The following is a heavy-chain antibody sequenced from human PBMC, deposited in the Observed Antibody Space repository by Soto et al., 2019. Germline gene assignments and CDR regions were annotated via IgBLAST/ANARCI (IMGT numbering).Heavy chain of an antibody. CDR3: ARHGGNPSIL. V-gene: IGHV1-69*06. D-gene: IGHD2-15*01. J-gene: IGHJ4*02. CDR2: IIPISGTV. Sequence: RKAPGQGLEWMGGIIPISGTVNYAQEFQGRVTIAADKSTFTVYMELSSLKSEDTAVYYCARHGGNPSILWRQGTLVPVSS.